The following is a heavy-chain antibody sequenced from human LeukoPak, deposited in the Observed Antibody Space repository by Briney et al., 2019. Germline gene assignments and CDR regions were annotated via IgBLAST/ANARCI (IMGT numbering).Heavy chain of an antibody. CDR1: GGPISSYY. V-gene: IGHV4-4*07. CDR3: ARENTGSYREFDY. Sequence: SETLSLTCTASGGPISSYYWSWIPQPPGKGLEGFGRIYSGGSSNYNPSRKSRVTMSVDSSNNQFSLKLSSVTAADTAVFYCARENTGSYREFDYWGQGTLVTVSS. CDR2: IYSGGSS. J-gene: IGHJ4*02. D-gene: IGHD1-26*01.